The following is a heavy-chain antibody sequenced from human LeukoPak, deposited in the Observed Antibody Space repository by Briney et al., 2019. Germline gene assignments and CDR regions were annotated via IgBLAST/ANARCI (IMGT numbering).Heavy chain of an antibody. V-gene: IGHV3-7*01. CDR2: IKQDGSEK. CDR3: ATHGYSELRYFDWSTNE. D-gene: IGHD3-9*01. CDR1: GFTVSSNY. J-gene: IGHJ4*02. Sequence: GGSLRLSCAASGFTVSSNYMSWVRQAPGKGLEWVANIKQDGSEKYYVDSVKGRFTISRDNAKKSLYLQMDSLRAEDTAVYYCATHGYSELRYFDWSTNEWGQGTLVTVSS.